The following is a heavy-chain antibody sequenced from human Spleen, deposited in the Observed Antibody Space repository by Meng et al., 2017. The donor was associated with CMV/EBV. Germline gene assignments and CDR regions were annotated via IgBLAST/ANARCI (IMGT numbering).Heavy chain of an antibody. D-gene: IGHD1-26*01. V-gene: IGHV3-30*02. CDR2: IRYDGSNK. Sequence: GESLKISCAASGFTFATYGMHWVRQAPGKGLEWVAFIRYDGSNKYYADSVKGRFTISRDNSKNTLSLQMNSLRPDDTAVYYCARGGSYSNPHYYYGMDVWGQGTTVTVSS. CDR1: GFTFATYG. J-gene: IGHJ6*02. CDR3: ARGGSYSNPHYYYGMDV.